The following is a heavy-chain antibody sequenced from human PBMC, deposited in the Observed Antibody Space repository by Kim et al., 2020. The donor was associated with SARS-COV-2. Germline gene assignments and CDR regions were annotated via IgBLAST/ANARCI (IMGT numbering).Heavy chain of an antibody. CDR1: GFTFSSYA. J-gene: IGHJ4*02. D-gene: IGHD3-10*01. V-gene: IGHV3-23*01. Sequence: GGSLRLSCAASGFTFSSYAMSWVRQAPGKGLEWVSAISGSGGSTYYADSVKGRFTISRDNSKNTLYLQMNSLRAEDTAVYYCAKMDVLLWFGELLFDYWGQGTLVTVSS. CDR3: AKMDVLLWFGELLFDY. CDR2: ISGSGGST.